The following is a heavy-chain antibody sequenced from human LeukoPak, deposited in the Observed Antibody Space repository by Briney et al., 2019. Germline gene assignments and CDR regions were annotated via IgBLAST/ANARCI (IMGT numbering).Heavy chain of an antibody. CDR1: GFTFSNYW. J-gene: IGHJ4*02. CDR2: IKEDGREK. CDR3: ASGRQLGY. Sequence: GGSLRLSCAASGFTFSNYWLRWLAQAPGKGLEGVASIKEDGREKYYVHSVKGRFTISRDNARNSLYLEMNSLRAEDTAVYYCASGRQLGYWGQGTLVTVSS. D-gene: IGHD6-13*01. V-gene: IGHV3-7*01.